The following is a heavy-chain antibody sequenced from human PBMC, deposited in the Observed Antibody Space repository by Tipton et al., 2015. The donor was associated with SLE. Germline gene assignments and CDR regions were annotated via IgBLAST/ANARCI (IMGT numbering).Heavy chain of an antibody. V-gene: IGHV4-39*07. CDR2: IYYSGST. D-gene: IGHD3-22*01. J-gene: IGHJ3*02. CDR3: AREDYYDSSDDAFDI. Sequence: TLSLTCTVSGGSISSSSYYWGWIRQPPGKGLEWIGSIYYSGSTYYNPSLKSRVTISVDTSKNQFSLKLSSVTAADTAVYYCAREDYYDSSDDAFDIWGPGTMVTVSS. CDR1: GGSISSSSYY.